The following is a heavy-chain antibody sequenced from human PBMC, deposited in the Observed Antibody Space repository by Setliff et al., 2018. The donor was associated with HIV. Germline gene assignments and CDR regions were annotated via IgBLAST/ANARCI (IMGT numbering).Heavy chain of an antibody. CDR3: TTGGAD. CDR2: IKSNIDGGTR. Sequence: GESLKISCAASGFTFSKTWMTWVRQAPGKGLEWVGRIKSNIDGGTRDYAAPVKGRFTISRDDSKNTMYLQMNSLKSEDSALYYCTTGGADWGQGTRVTVSS. CDR1: GFTFSKTW. J-gene: IGHJ4*02. V-gene: IGHV3-15*01. D-gene: IGHD3-16*01.